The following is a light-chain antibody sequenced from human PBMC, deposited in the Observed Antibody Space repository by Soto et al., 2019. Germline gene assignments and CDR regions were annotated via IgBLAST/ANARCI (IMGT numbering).Light chain of an antibody. CDR2: AAS. Sequence: DIQMTQSPSSLSASVGDSVTITCRPSQSISTYLNWYHQKPGKAPKLQLHAASSLQSGVPSKFSGSGSGTDITLTISSLQRDDCATYNCQQSYTTPYPFGQGNKLHIK. CDR1: QSISTY. J-gene: IGKJ2*01. CDR3: QQSYTTPYP. V-gene: IGKV1-39*01.